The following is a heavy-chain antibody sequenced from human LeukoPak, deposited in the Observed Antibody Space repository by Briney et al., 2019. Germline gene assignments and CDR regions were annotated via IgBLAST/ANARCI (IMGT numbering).Heavy chain of an antibody. CDR3: ARLAVGGVVAAAEAAADHFDN. CDR1: GYSFTNYW. J-gene: IGHJ4*02. D-gene: IGHD2-15*01. V-gene: IGHV5-51*01. CDR2: IYPGDSDT. Sequence: GESLKISCKASGYSFTNYWIGWVRQLPGKGLEWMGIIYPGDSDTKYSPSFQGLVTISVDKSISTAYLHWSSLRASDTAMYYCARLAVGGVVAAAEAAADHFDNWGQGTLVTVSS.